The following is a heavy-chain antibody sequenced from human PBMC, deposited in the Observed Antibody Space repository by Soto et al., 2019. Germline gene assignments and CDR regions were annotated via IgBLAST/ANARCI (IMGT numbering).Heavy chain of an antibody. J-gene: IGHJ4*02. Sequence: GGSLRLSCAASGFTFSSYGMHWVRQAPGKGLEWVAVIWYDGSNKYYADSVKGRFTISRDNSKNTLYLQMNSLRAEDTAVYYCARDQGYYCSSTSCYGTFDYWGQGTLVTVS. V-gene: IGHV3-33*01. CDR1: GFTFSSYG. CDR2: IWYDGSNK. CDR3: ARDQGYYCSSTSCYGTFDY. D-gene: IGHD2-2*01.